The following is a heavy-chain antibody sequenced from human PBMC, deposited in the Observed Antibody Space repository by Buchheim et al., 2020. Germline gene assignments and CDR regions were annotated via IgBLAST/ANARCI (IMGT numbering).Heavy chain of an antibody. D-gene: IGHD6-25*01. CDR1: GFTFSSFA. CDR3: AAQRAGY. CDR2: ISYDGGNK. V-gene: IGHV3-30-3*01. Sequence: QVQLVESGGGVVQPGGSLRLSCAASGFTFSSFAMHWVRQAPGKGLGGVAVISYDGGNKYYAASVKGRFTISRDNSKNTLYLQMNSLRAEDTAVYYCAAQRAGYWGQGTL. J-gene: IGHJ4*02.